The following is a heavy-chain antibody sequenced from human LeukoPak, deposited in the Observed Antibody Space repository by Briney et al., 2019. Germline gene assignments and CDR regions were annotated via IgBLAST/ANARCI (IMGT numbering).Heavy chain of an antibody. CDR3: ARVRRGVVIGLGFDY. J-gene: IGHJ4*02. CDR2: INHSGST. CDR1: GGSFSGYY. V-gene: IGHV4-34*01. Sequence: SETLSLTCAVYGGSFSGYYWSWIRQPPGKGLEWVGEINHSGSTNYNPSLKSRVTISVDTSKNQFSLKLSSVTAADTAVYYCARVRRGVVIGLGFDYWGQGTLVTVSS. D-gene: IGHD3-3*01.